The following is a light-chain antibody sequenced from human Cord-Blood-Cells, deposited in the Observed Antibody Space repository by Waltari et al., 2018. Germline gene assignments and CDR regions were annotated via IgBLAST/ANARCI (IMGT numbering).Light chain of an antibody. CDR2: DAS. J-gene: IGKJ4*01. V-gene: IGKV3-15*01. CDR1: QSVSIN. Sequence: DIVLTHYPATLPVYPGERATLSCRASQSVSINLAWYQQKPGQAPRLLIYDASTRATGIPARFSGSGSGTEFTLTISSLQSEDITVYYCQQYNNLPPLTFGGGTKVEIK. CDR3: QQYNNLPPLT.